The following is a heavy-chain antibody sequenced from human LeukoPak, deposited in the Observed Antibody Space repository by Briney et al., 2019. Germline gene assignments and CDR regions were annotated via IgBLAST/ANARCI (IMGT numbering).Heavy chain of an antibody. Sequence: GGSLRLSCAASGFTFSNYGMHWVRQALGKGLEWVAVIWYDGSNKYYADSVKGRFTISRDNSKNTLYLQMNSLRAEDTAVYYCARDQESTMVRGVIITPLDYWGQGTLVTVSS. CDR1: GFTFSNYG. V-gene: IGHV3-33*08. CDR3: ARDQESTMVRGVIITPLDY. J-gene: IGHJ4*02. CDR2: IWYDGSNK. D-gene: IGHD3-10*01.